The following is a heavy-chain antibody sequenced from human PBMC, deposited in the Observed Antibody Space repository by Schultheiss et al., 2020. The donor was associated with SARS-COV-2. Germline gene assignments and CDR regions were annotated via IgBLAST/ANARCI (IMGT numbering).Heavy chain of an antibody. CDR2: IYYSGST. V-gene: IGHV4-39*01. Sequence: SETLSLTCTVSGGSISSYYWGWIRQPPGKGLEWIGSIYYSGSTYYNPSLKSRVTISVDTSKNQFSLKLSSVTAADTAVYYCARHSSSSFHWFDPWGQGTLVTVSS. D-gene: IGHD6-6*01. CDR1: GGSISSYY. CDR3: ARHSSSSFHWFDP. J-gene: IGHJ5*02.